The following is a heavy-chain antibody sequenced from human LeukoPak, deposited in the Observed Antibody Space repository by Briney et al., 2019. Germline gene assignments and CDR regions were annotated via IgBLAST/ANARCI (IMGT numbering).Heavy chain of an antibody. Sequence: PSETLSLTCTVSGGSISSYYWSWIRQPPGKGLEWIGYIYYSGSTNYNPSLKSRVAISVDTSKNQFSLKLSSVTAADTAVYYCARDRCSSTSCSFYYYYGMDVWGQGTTVTVSS. D-gene: IGHD2-2*01. J-gene: IGHJ6*02. CDR3: ARDRCSSTSCSFYYYYGMDV. V-gene: IGHV4-59*01. CDR2: IYYSGST. CDR1: GGSISSYY.